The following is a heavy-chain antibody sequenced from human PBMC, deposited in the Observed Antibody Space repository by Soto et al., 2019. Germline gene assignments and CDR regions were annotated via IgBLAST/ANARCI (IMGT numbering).Heavy chain of an antibody. J-gene: IGHJ4*02. CDR1: GFTFDDYG. CDR2: INWNGGST. CDR3: ARLYSSAWYGPGRY. Sequence: EVQLVESGGGVVRPGGSLRLSCAASGFTFDDYGMSWVRQAPGKGLEWVSGINWNGGSTGYADSVKGRFTISRDNAKNSLYLQMNSLSAEDTALYSCARLYSSAWYGPGRYWGQGTLVTVSS. V-gene: IGHV3-20*04. D-gene: IGHD6-19*01.